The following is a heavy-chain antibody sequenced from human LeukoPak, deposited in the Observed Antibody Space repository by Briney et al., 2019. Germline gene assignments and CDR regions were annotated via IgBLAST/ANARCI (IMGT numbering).Heavy chain of an antibody. CDR1: GFTFDDYA. D-gene: IGHD6-13*01. Sequence: GRSLRLSCAASGFTFDDYAMHWVRKAPGKGLERVSGISWNSGSMGYADSVKGRFTISRDNAKNSLYLQMNSLRAEDTALYYCAKVGTSSRWKLYYFDYWGQGTLVSVSS. J-gene: IGHJ4*02. CDR3: AKVGTSSRWKLYYFDY. V-gene: IGHV3-9*01. CDR2: ISWNSGSM.